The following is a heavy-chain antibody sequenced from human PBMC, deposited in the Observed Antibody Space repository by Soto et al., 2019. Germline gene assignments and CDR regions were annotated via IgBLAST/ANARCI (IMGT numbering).Heavy chain of an antibody. V-gene: IGHV1-58*01. CDR3: AASLMYYYDSSGYYYNYYGMDV. CDR1: GFTFTSSA. CDR2: IVVGSGNT. J-gene: IGHJ6*02. D-gene: IGHD3-22*01. Sequence: SVKVSCKASGFTFTSSAVQWVRQARGQRLEWIGWIVVGSGNTNYAQKFQERVTITRDMSTSTAYMELSSLRSEDTAVYYCAASLMYYYDSSGYYYNYYGMDVWGQGTTVTVS.